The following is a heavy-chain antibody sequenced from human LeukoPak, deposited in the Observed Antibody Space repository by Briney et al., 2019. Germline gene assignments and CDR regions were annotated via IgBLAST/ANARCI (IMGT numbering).Heavy chain of an antibody. J-gene: IGHJ3*02. CDR1: GGSISSYY. Sequence: SETLSLTCTVSGGSISSYYWSWIRQPPGKGLEWIGYIYYSGSTNYNPSLKSRVTISVDTSKNQFSLKLSSVTAADTAVYYCARLSRFLEWLLRHDAFDIWGQGTMVTVSS. D-gene: IGHD3-3*01. V-gene: IGHV4-59*01. CDR3: ARLSRFLEWLLRHDAFDI. CDR2: IYYSGST.